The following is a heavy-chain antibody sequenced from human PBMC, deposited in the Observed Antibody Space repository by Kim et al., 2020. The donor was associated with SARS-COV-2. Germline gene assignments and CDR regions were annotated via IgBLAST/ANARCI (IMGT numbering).Heavy chain of an antibody. J-gene: IGHJ6*02. V-gene: IGHV4-34*01. CDR1: GGSFSGYY. CDR2: INHSGST. D-gene: IGHD3-3*01. Sequence: SETLSLTCAVYGGSFSGYYWSWIRQPPGKGLEWIGEINHSGSTNSNPSLKSRVTISVDTSKNQSSLKLSSVTAADTAVYYCARNPLTIFGRPKYADVWGQGTTVTVSS. CDR3: ARNPLTIFGRPKYADV.